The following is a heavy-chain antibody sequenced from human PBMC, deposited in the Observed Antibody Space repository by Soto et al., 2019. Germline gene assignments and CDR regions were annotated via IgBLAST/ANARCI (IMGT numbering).Heavy chain of an antibody. CDR2: FSGSGGST. V-gene: IGHV3-23*01. CDR3: AKDSQLLWFGELSLFDY. CDR1: GFTFSSYA. J-gene: IGHJ4*02. Sequence: GGSLRLSCAASGFTFSSYAMSWVRQAPGKGLEWVSAFSGSGGSTYYADSVKGRFTISRDNSKNTLYLQMNSLRAEDTAVYYCAKDSQLLWFGELSLFDYWGQGTLVTVSS. D-gene: IGHD3-10*01.